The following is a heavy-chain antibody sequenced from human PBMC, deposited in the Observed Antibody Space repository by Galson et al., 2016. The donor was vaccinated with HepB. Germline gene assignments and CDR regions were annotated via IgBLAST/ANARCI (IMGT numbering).Heavy chain of an antibody. CDR2: ISYDGDTK. CDR1: GFTFSTYG. V-gene: IGHV3-30*03. CDR3: ASDPRQWQRGYNYGFEY. Sequence: SLRLSCAASGFTFSTYGMHWVRQAPGKGLEWVAVISYDGDTKYHADSAKGRLTISRDNSKNTLYLQMHRLRFEDTAVYYCASDPRQWQRGYNYGFEYWGQGTLASVSS. J-gene: IGHJ4*02. D-gene: IGHD5-18*01.